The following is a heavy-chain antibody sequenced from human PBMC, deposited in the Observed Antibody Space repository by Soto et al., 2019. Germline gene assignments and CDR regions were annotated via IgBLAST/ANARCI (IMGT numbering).Heavy chain of an antibody. V-gene: IGHV1-69*01. CDR3: ARVASSGYGLRPGDYYYGMDV. CDR1: GGTFSSYA. CDR2: IIPIFGTA. D-gene: IGHD6-13*01. Sequence: QVQLVQSGAEVKKPGSSVKVSCKASGGTFSSYAISWVRQAPGQGLEWMGGIIPIFGTANYAQKFQGRVTITADESTSKAYMELSSLRSEDTAVYFCARVASSGYGLRPGDYYYGMDVWGQGTTVTVSS. J-gene: IGHJ6*02.